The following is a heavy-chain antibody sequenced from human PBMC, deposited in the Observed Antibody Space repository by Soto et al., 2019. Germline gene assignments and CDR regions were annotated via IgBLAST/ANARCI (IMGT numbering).Heavy chain of an antibody. CDR1: GFTFSSYD. J-gene: IGHJ4*02. CDR3: ARYRTDYDSSGYYLNYFDY. Sequence: PGGSLRLSCAASGFTFSSYDMHWVRQATGKGLEWVSAIGTAGDTYYPGSVKGRFTISRENAKNSLYLQMNSLRAEDTAVYYCARYRTDYDSSGYYLNYFDYWGQGTLVTVSS. CDR2: IGTAGDT. D-gene: IGHD3-22*01. V-gene: IGHV3-13*01.